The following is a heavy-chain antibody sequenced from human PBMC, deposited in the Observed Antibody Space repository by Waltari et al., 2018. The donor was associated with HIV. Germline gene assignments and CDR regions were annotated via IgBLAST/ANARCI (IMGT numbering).Heavy chain of an antibody. D-gene: IGHD2-15*01. J-gene: IGHJ3*01. V-gene: IGHV1-69*06. CDR3: ARGGCSGGTCYSKSFDL. CDR2: IIPMFGTV. Sequence: QVQLVQSGAEVKKPESSVKVSCKASGGTFGSYTITWMRQAPGQGPEWMGGIIPMFGTVTYAQKFQGRVTMTADKSTSTVYLELSSLRSEDTAVYYCARGGCSGGTCYSKSFDLWGQGTMVTVSS. CDR1: GGTFGSYT.